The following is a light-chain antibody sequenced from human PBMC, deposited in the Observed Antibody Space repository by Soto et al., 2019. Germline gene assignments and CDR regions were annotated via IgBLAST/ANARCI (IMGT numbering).Light chain of an antibody. J-gene: IGKJ4*01. CDR2: VAS. V-gene: IGKV1-39*01. Sequence: DIQMTQSPSSLSASVGDRVTITCRAIQGIGRFLNWHQQKPGKAPNVLINVASTLRSGVPSRFSGSGSGTDFNLTINSLQPEDFATYFCQQSFTTPLTFGGGTKVDI. CDR1: QGIGRF. CDR3: QQSFTTPLT.